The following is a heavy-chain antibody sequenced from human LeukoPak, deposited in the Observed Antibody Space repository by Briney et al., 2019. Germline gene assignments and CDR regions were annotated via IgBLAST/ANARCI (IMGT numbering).Heavy chain of an antibody. V-gene: IGHV1-2*02. CDR2: INPNSGGT. D-gene: IGHD5-24*01. Sequence: ASVKLSCKTSGYIFTDYYMNWVRQAPGQGLEWMGWINPNSGGTNYAQKFQGRVTVTRDTSISTAYMELSRLRSDDTAVYYCAGEDGYNYAYWGQGTLVTVSS. J-gene: IGHJ4*02. CDR3: AGEDGYNYAY. CDR1: GYIFTDYY.